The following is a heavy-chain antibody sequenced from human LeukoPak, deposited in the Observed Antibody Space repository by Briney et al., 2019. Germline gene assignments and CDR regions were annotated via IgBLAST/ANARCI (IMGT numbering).Heavy chain of an antibody. CDR2: INHSGST. Sequence: PQTLSLACVVDAGSLSGFYCSWIRPPHGKWLEWIGEINHSGSTNYNPSLKSRVTISVDTSKNKFSLKLSSATAADTAVYYCARRQLVRVFNYWGQGTLVIVSS. CDR3: ARRQLVRVFNY. D-gene: IGHD6-6*01. V-gene: IGHV4-34*01. CDR1: AGSLSGFY. J-gene: IGHJ4*02.